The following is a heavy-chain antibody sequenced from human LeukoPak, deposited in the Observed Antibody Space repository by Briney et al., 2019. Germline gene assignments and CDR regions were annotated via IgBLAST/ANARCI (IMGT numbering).Heavy chain of an antibody. D-gene: IGHD3-22*01. CDR1: GGSFSGYY. J-gene: IGHJ3*02. Sequence: PSETLSLTCAVYGGSFSGYYWSWIRQPAGKGLEWIGEINHSGSTNYNPSLKSRVTISVDTSKNQFSLKLSSVTAADTAVYYCARATYYYDSSGYYVGAFDIWGQGTMVTVSS. CDR2: INHSGST. CDR3: ARATYYYDSSGYYVGAFDI. V-gene: IGHV4-34*01.